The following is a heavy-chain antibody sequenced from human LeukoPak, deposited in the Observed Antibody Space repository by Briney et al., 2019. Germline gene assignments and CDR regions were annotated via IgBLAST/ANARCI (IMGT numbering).Heavy chain of an antibody. Sequence: GGSLRLSCAASGFTFSTYAMSWVRQAPGKGLEWVAAISGSGGSTYYADFVKGRFTISRDSSKNTLYLQMNSLRAEDTAVYYCAKSAVTVTKGEYYFDYWGQGTLVTVSS. CDR2: ISGSGGST. CDR3: AKSAVTVTKGEYYFDY. V-gene: IGHV3-23*01. CDR1: GFTFSTYA. D-gene: IGHD4-17*01. J-gene: IGHJ4*02.